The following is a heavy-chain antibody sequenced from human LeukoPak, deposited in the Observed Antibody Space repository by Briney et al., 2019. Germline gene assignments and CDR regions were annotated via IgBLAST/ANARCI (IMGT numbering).Heavy chain of an antibody. V-gene: IGHV4-59*08. J-gene: IGHJ4*02. Sequence: SETLSLTCTVSGGSISSYYWSWIRQPPGKGLEWIGYIYYSGSTNYNPSLKSRVTMSVDRSKNQFSLKLSSVTAADTAVYYCARHSVAGTDYWGQGTLVTVSS. CDR3: ARHSVAGTDY. CDR1: GGSISSYY. D-gene: IGHD6-19*01. CDR2: IYYSGST.